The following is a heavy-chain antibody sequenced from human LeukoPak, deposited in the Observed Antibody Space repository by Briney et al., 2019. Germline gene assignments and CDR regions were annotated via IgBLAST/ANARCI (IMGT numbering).Heavy chain of an antibody. V-gene: IGHV3-66*01. J-gene: IGHJ6*02. CDR1: GFTVSSNY. Sequence: QPGGSLRLSCAASGFTVSSNYMSWVRQAPGKGLEWVSVIYSGGSTYYADSVKGRFTISRDNSKNTLYLQMSSLRAEDTAVYYCAREKPRGSGWYPPYYYGMDVWGQGTTVTVSS. D-gene: IGHD6-19*01. CDR2: IYSGGST. CDR3: AREKPRGSGWYPPYYYGMDV.